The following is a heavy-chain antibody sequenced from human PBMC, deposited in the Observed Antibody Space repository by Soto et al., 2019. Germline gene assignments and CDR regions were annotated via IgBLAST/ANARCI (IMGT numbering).Heavy chain of an antibody. CDR2: ISYDGSNK. V-gene: IGHV3-30-3*01. J-gene: IGHJ4*02. CDR1: GFTFSSYA. CDR3: AKELY. Sequence: GGSLRLSCAASGFTFSSYAMHWVRQAPGKGLEWVAVISYDGSNKYYADSVKGRFTISRDNSKNTLYLQMNSLRAEDTAVYYCAKELYWGQGTLVTVSS.